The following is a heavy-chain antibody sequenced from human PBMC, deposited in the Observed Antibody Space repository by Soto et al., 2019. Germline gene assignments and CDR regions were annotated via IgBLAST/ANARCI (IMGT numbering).Heavy chain of an antibody. J-gene: IGHJ6*02. D-gene: IGHD2-2*01. CDR2: IYHSGST. CDR3: GGVLVPAALGYYYGMDV. Sequence: SETLSLTCAVSGGSISSGGYSGSWIRQPAGKGLEWIGEIYHSGSTNYNPSLKSRVTISVDKSKNQFSLKLSSVTAADTAVYYCGGVLVPAALGYYYGMDVWGQGTTVTVSS. CDR1: GGSISSGGYS. V-gene: IGHV4-30-2*01.